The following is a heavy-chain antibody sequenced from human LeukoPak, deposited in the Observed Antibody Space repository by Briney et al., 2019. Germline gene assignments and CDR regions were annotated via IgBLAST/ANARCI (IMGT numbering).Heavy chain of an antibody. CDR1: GGTFSSYA. D-gene: IGHD6-13*01. J-gene: IGHJ5*01. Sequence: ASVKVSCKASGGTFSSYAISWVRQAPGQGLEWMGRIIPILGIANYAQKFQGRVTITAAKSTSTAYMELSSLRSEDTAVYYCARETIAGAGKNWFDPLGQGTLVTVSS. V-gene: IGHV1-69*04. CDR3: ARETIAGAGKNWFDP. CDR2: IIPILGIA.